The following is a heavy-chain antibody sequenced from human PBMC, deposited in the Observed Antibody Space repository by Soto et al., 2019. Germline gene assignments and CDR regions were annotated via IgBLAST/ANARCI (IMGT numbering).Heavy chain of an antibody. CDR3: ASQPVDILLMVSPPWLEP. V-gene: IGHV3-30-3*01. CDR1: GFTFSSYA. CDR2: ISYDGSNK. J-gene: IGHJ5*02. Sequence: PGGSLRLSCAASGFTFSSYAMHWVRQAPGKGLEWVAVISYDGSNKYYADSVKGRFTISRDNSKNTLYLQMNSLRAEDTAVYYCASQPVDILLMVSPPWLEPWGEGTLVTVSS. D-gene: IGHD2-8*01.